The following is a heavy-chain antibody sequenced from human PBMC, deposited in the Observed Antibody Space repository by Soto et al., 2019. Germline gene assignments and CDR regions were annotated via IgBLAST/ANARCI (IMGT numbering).Heavy chain of an antibody. D-gene: IGHD3-10*01. J-gene: IGHJ4*02. CDR2: ISYDGSNK. Sequence: PGGSRRRSCAASGFTFSSYVMHGVRQAPGKGLEWVAVISYDGSNKYYADSVKGRFTISRDNSKNTLYLQMNSLRAEDTAVYYCAKDVNYYGSGSYSYWGQGTLVTVSS. CDR1: GFTFSSYV. V-gene: IGHV3-30*18. CDR3: AKDVNYYGSGSYSY.